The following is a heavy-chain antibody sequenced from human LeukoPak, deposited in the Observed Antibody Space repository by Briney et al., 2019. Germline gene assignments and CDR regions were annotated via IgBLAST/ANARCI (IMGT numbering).Heavy chain of an antibody. D-gene: IGHD6-13*01. V-gene: IGHV1-69*06. J-gene: IGHJ5*02. Sequence: ASVKVSCKASGGTFSSYAISWVRQAPGQGLEWMGGIIPIFGTANYAQKFQGRVTITADKSTSTAYMELSSLRSEDTAVYYCASITGAAGINWFDPWGQGTLVTVPS. CDR1: GGTFSSYA. CDR3: ASITGAAGINWFDP. CDR2: IIPIFGTA.